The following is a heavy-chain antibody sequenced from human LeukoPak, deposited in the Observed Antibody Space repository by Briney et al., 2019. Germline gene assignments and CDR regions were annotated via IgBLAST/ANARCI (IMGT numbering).Heavy chain of an antibody. CDR1: GFTFRSYG. CDR2: IRYDGSNK. CDR3: ARGELLGHYYYGMDV. D-gene: IGHD1-26*01. J-gene: IGHJ6*02. V-gene: IGHV3-33*01. Sequence: QPGGSLRLSCAASGFTFRSYGMHWVRQAPGKGLEWVAVIRYDGSNKYYADSVKGRFTISRDNAKNSLYLQMNSLRAEDTAVYYCARGELLGHYYYGMDVWGQGTTVTVSS.